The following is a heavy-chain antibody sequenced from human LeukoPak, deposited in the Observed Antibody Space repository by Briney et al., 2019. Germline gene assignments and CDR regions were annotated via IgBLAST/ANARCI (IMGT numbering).Heavy chain of an antibody. CDR3: ARHPPSMYWFDP. V-gene: IGHV4-39*01. J-gene: IGHJ5*02. CDR2: IYYSGST. CDR1: GGSISSSSYY. Sequence: PSETLSLTCTVSGGSISSSSYYWGWIRQPPGKGLEWIGSIYYSGSTYYNPSLKGRVTISVDTSKNQFSLKLSSVTAADTAVYYCARHPPSMYWFDPWGQGTLVTVSS. D-gene: IGHD2-8*01.